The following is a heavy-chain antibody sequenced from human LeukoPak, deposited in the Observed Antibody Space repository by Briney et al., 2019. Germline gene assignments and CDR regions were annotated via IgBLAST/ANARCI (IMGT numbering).Heavy chain of an antibody. CDR3: ARGLAASGSRVFDI. Sequence: GASVKVSCKASGYTYTNYAITWVRQAPGQGLDCMGWISAYNGHTNFAQNFQGRVTMTTDTSTSTAYMELRSLRSDDTAVYYCARGLAASGSRVFDIWGQGTMVTVSS. V-gene: IGHV1-18*01. J-gene: IGHJ3*02. CDR2: ISAYNGHT. CDR1: GYTYTNYA. D-gene: IGHD6-13*01.